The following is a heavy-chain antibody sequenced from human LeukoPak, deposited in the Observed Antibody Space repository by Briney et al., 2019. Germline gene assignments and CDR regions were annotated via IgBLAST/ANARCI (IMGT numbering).Heavy chain of an antibody. J-gene: IGHJ4*02. V-gene: IGHV3-7*04. Sequence: GGSLRLSCAASGFPFTTYWMSWVRQAPGRGLEWVANIKQDGSEKYYVDSVKGRFTISRDDAKNSLHLQMNGVRAEYMAVYYCVREGYCRGGSCYSDYWGQGTLVTVSS. D-gene: IGHD2-15*01. CDR2: IKQDGSEK. CDR3: VREGYCRGGSCYSDY. CDR1: GFPFTTYW.